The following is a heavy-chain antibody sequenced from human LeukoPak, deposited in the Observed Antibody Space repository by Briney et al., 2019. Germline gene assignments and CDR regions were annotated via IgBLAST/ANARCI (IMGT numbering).Heavy chain of an antibody. V-gene: IGHV3-30-3*01. D-gene: IGHD6-19*01. CDR3: ARRVSSGWYEYYFDY. CDR1: GFTFSSYA. J-gene: IGHJ4*02. CDR2: ISYDGSNK. Sequence: GGSLRLSCAASGFTFSSYAMHWVRQAPGKGLEWVAVISYDGSNKYYADSVKGRFTISRDNSKNTLYLQMNSLRAEDTAVYYCARRVSSGWYEYYFDYWGQGTLVTVSS.